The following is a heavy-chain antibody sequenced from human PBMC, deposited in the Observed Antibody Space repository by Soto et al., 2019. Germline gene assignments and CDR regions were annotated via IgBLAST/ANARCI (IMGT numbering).Heavy chain of an antibody. V-gene: IGHV4-34*01. Sequence: QVQLQQWGAGLLKPSETLSLTCAVYGGSFSGYYWSWIRQPPGKGLEWIGEINHSGSTNYNPSLKSPVTISVDTSNNQFSLKLSSVTAADTAVYYCARGFRKVAKSNYYYGMDVWGQGTTVTVSS. CDR2: INHSGST. CDR1: GGSFSGYY. CDR3: ARGFRKVAKSNYYYGMDV. D-gene: IGHD5-12*01. J-gene: IGHJ6*02.